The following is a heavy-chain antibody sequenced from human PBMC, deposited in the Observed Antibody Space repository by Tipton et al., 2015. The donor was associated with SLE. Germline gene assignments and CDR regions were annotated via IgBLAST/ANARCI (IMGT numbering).Heavy chain of an antibody. V-gene: IGHV3-15*01. CDR2: IKSKTDGGTT. Sequence: SLRLSYAASGFTFSNAWMSWVRQAPGKGLEWVGRIKSKTDGGTTDYAAPVKGRFTISRDDSKNTLYLQMNSLKTEDTAVYYCTSGSSWYGDWYFDLWGRGTLVTVSS. CDR3: TSGSSWYGDWYFDL. D-gene: IGHD6-13*01. CDR1: GFTFSNAW. J-gene: IGHJ2*01.